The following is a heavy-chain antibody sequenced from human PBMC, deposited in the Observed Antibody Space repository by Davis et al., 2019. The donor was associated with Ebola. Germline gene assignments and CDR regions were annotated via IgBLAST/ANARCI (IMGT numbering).Heavy chain of an antibody. CDR2: INPSDGST. J-gene: IGHJ5*02. Sequence: SEKVSCQATGYTSTTYGFSCVRQAPGQGLEWMGVINPSDGSTTYAQEFQGRVTMTRDTSTSTAYMELRSLRSDDTAVYYCTRGIARRRSGSWFDPWGQGTPVTVSS. CDR1: GYTSTTYG. D-gene: IGHD2-15*01. CDR3: TRGIARRRSGSWFDP. V-gene: IGHV1-18*01.